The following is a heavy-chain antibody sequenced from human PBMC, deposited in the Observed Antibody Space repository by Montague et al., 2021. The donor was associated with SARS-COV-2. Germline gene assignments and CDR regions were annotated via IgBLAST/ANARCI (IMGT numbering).Heavy chain of an antibody. J-gene: IGHJ4*02. CDR3: VGAPNEYYFDY. CDR2: ISPTGST. CDR1: GGSFSRYF. D-gene: IGHD3-16*01. Sequence: SETLSLTCDVYGGSFSRYFWSWIRQPPGRGPELIGHISPTGSTRYNPSLDSRVTISLDTSKSRLSLELTSVTVADTSMYFCVGAPNEYYFDYWGQGTPVSVSS. V-gene: IGHV4-34*01.